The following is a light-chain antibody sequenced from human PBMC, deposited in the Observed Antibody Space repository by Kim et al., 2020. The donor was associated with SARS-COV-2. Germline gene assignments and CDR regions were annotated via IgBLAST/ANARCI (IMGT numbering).Light chain of an antibody. CDR2: QDS. V-gene: IGLV3-1*01. CDR3: QAWDSSTVV. J-gene: IGLJ2*01. CDR1: KLGDKY. Sequence: SYELTQPPSVSVSPGQTASITCSGDKLGDKYACWYQQKPGQSPVLVIYQDSKRPSGIPERFSGSNSGNPATLTISGTQAMDEADYYCQAWDSSTVVFAGG.